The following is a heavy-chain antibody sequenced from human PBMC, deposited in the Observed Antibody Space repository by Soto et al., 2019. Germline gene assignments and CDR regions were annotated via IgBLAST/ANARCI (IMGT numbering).Heavy chain of an antibody. V-gene: IGHV1-69*13. D-gene: IGHD4-17*01. Sequence: GASVKVSCKASGGTFSSYAISWVRQAPGQGLEWMGGIIPIFGTANYAQKFQGRVTITADESTSTAYMELSSLRSEDTAVYYCARRRDYGDYRSDYYYYGMDVWGQGTTVTVSS. CDR3: ARRRDYGDYRSDYYYYGMDV. CDR1: GGTFSSYA. CDR2: IIPIFGTA. J-gene: IGHJ6*02.